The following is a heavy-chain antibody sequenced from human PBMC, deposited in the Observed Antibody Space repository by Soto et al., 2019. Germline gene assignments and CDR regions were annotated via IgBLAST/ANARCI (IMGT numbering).Heavy chain of an antibody. D-gene: IGHD6-13*01. J-gene: IGHJ6*01. CDR3: TKGGRHQQNYYYYYGMDV. V-gene: IGHV4-34*02. CDR2: INHSGSI. Sequence: QVQLQQWGAGLLTPSETLSLTCAVYGGSFSGYYWSWIRQPPGKGLEWIGEINHSGSIFYNPSLKSRVTISVDTSKTQFSLNLSSVTAADTAVYYCTKGGRHQQNYYYYYGMDVWGQGTTVTVSS. CDR1: GGSFSGYY.